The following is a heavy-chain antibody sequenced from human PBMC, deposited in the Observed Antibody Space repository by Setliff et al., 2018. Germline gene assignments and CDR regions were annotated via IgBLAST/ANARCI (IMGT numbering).Heavy chain of an antibody. CDR2: IYSSGST. J-gene: IGHJ4*02. D-gene: IGHD3-22*01. Sequence: SETLSLTCTVSGDSISSGDYYWSWIRQPPGKGLEWIGYIYSSGSTYYNPSLKSRVSISVDTSKNQFSLKLSSVTAADTAVYYCARESRYYYDNLGTLDYWGQGTLVTVSS. V-gene: IGHV4-30-4*08. CDR3: ARESRYYYDNLGTLDY. CDR1: GDSISSGDYY.